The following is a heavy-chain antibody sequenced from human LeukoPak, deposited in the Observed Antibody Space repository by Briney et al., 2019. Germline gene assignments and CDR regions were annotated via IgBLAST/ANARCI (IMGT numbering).Heavy chain of an antibody. CDR3: ERNSRYYFDY. D-gene: IGHD1-14*01. V-gene: IGHV3-48*02. Sequence: GGSLRLSCTASGFTFSSYSMNWVRQAPGKGLEWVSYISANSRTIWYADSVKGRFTISRDNVKNSLYLQMNSLRDEDTAVYYCERNSRYYFDYWGQGTLVTVSS. CDR1: GFTFSSYS. J-gene: IGHJ4*02. CDR2: ISANSRTI.